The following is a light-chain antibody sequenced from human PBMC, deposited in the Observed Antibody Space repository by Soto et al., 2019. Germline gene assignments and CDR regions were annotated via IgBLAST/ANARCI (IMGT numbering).Light chain of an antibody. Sequence: DIQMTQSPSSLSASIGDRITITCRASQSISTYLNWYQQKPGKAPNLLIYGASTLQSGVPSRFSGRGSATDFTRTISSLQPEDFATYYSQQSFITPPLTFGGGTKVDIK. J-gene: IGKJ4*01. CDR3: QQSFITPPLT. V-gene: IGKV1-39*01. CDR2: GAS. CDR1: QSISTY.